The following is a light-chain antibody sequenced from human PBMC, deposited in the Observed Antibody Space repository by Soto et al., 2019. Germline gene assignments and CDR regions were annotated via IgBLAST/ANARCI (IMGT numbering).Light chain of an antibody. Sequence: DIQMTQSASTLFASVGDRVTITCRASQSISSWLAWYQQKPGKAPKLLIYKASSLESGVPSRFSGSGSGTEFTLTISSLQPDDFATYYCQQYNSYSPYTFGQGTKLEIK. J-gene: IGKJ2*01. CDR2: KAS. V-gene: IGKV1-5*03. CDR3: QQYNSYSPYT. CDR1: QSISSW.